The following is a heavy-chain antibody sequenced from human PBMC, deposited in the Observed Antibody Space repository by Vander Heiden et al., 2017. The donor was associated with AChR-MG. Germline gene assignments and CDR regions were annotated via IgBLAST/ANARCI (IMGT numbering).Heavy chain of an antibody. D-gene: IGHD5-18*01. Sequence: QVQLVESGGGVVQPGRSLRLSCAASGFTFSSYAMHWVRQAPGKGLEWVAVISYDGSNKYYADSVKGRFTISRDNSKNTLYLQMNSLRAEDTAVYYCARGAAMVHFDYWGQGTLVTVSS. J-gene: IGHJ4*02. CDR1: GFTFSSYA. CDR2: ISYDGSNK. V-gene: IGHV3-30-3*01. CDR3: ARGAAMVHFDY.